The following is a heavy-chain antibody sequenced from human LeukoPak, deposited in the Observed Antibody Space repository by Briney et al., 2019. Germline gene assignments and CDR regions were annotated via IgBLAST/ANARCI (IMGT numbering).Heavy chain of an antibody. CDR3: ARDFISGWSAEYFQH. CDR2: INPSGGST. V-gene: IGHV1-46*01. Sequence: RASVKVSCKASGYTFTSYYMHWVRQAPGQGLEWMGIINPSGGSTSYAQKFQGRVTMTRDTSTSTVYMELSSLRSEDTAVYYCARDFISGWSAEYFQHWGQGTLVTVSS. CDR1: GYTFTSYY. D-gene: IGHD6-19*01. J-gene: IGHJ1*01.